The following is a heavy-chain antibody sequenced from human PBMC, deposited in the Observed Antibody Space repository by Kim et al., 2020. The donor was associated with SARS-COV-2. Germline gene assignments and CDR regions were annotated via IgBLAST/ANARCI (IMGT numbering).Heavy chain of an antibody. J-gene: IGHJ4*02. Sequence: GGSLRLSCAASGFTFSSYAMSWVRQAPGKGLEWVSSIGGSGTTTYYADSVKGRFTISRDNSKNTLHLQMNSLRAEDTAVYYCTKTTSFDYWGQGTLVTVSS. CDR1: GFTFSSYA. D-gene: IGHD1-1*01. CDR3: TKTTSFDY. CDR2: IGGSGTTT. V-gene: IGHV3-23*01.